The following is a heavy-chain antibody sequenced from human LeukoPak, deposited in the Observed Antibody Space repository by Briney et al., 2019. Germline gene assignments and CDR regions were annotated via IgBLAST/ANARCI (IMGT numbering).Heavy chain of an antibody. D-gene: IGHD2-2*01. CDR2: IYTSGST. J-gene: IGHJ4*02. CDR3: ARKGSTSRNPFDY. Sequence: SETLSLTCTVSGGSISSYYWSWIRQPPGKGLEWIGYIYTSGSTNYNPSLKSRVTISVDTSKNQFSLKLSPVTAADTAVYYCARKGSTSRNPFDYWGQGTLVTVSS. V-gene: IGHV4-4*09. CDR1: GGSISSYY.